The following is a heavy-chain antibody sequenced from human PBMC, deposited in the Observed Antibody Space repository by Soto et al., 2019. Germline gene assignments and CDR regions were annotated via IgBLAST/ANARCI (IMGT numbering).Heavy chain of an antibody. D-gene: IGHD2-15*01. CDR1: GFTFSSYG. CDR3: AKDHGVVTVVAATDY. J-gene: IGHJ4*02. CDR2: ISYDGSNK. Sequence: PGGSLRFSCAASGFTFSSYGMHWVRQAPGKGLEWVAVISYDGSNKYYADSVKGRFTISRDNSKNTLYLQMNSLRAEDTAVYYCAKDHGVVTVVAATDYWGQGTLVTVSS. V-gene: IGHV3-30*18.